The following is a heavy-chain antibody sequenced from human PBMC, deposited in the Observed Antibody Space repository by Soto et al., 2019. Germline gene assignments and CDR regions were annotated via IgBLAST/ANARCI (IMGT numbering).Heavy chain of an antibody. CDR2: IRPYNGNT. CDR3: ASDLPPHDY. J-gene: IGHJ4*01. V-gene: IGHV1-18*01. Sequence: QVQLVQSGAEVKKPGASVKVSCKASGYTFTSYGISWVRQAPGQGLEWMGWIRPYNGNTNYAQKLQGRVTMTTDTSTSTAYMDLRRLRSDDTAAYYFASDLPPHDYWGHGTLVTVSS. CDR1: GYTFTSYG.